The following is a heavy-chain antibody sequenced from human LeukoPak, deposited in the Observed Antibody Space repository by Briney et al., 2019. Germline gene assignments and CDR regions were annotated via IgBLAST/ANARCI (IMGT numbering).Heavy chain of an antibody. V-gene: IGHV3-30-3*01. CDR3: ARSVGATDLHY. Sequence: GRSLRLSCAASGFIFGIYDMYWVRQAPGKGLEWVAVISYDGSNKYYADSVKGRFTMSRDNSKKTLHLQMNSLRAEDTAVYYCARSVGATDLHYWGQGTLVTVSS. CDR2: ISYDGSNK. D-gene: IGHD1-26*01. J-gene: IGHJ4*02. CDR1: GFIFGIYD.